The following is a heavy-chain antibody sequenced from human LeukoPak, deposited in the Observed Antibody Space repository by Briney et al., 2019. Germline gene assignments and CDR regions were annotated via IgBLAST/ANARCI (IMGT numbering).Heavy chain of an antibody. D-gene: IGHD3-10*01. CDR1: GYAFTSYG. V-gene: IGHV1-18*01. CDR3: ASGRFGELSFDY. J-gene: IGHJ4*02. CDR2: ISAYNGNT. Sequence: ASVKVSCKASGYAFTSYGISWVRQAPGQGLEWMGWISAYNGNTNYAQKLQGRVTMTTDTSTSTAYMELRSLRSDDTAVYYCASGRFGELSFDYWGQGTLVTVSS.